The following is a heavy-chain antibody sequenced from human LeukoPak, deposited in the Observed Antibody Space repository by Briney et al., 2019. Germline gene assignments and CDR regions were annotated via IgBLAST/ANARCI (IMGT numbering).Heavy chain of an antibody. CDR2: IYYSGTT. Sequence: PSETLSLTCIVSGGSISGYYWSWIRQPPGKGLEWIGFIYYSGTTNYNPSLKSRVTISVDTSKSQFSLSLNSVTAADTAAYYCAREGDYSGYFGLRSFDLWGRGTLVTVSS. D-gene: IGHD5-12*01. V-gene: IGHV4-59*01. CDR1: GGSISGYY. CDR3: AREGDYSGYFGLRSFDL. J-gene: IGHJ2*01.